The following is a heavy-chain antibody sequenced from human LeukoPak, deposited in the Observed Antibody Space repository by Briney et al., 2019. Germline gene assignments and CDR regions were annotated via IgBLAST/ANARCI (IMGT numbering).Heavy chain of an antibody. Sequence: SSETLSLTCTVSGVSISGYYWSWIRQPPGKGLEWIGYVYYDGSTKYNPSLKSRVTISINTSKKQFSLKLSSVTAADTAVYYCARGLGYDYVWGSYRPGFDYWGQGTLVTVSS. CDR1: GVSISGYY. D-gene: IGHD3-16*02. CDR2: VYYDGST. CDR3: ARGLGYDYVWGSYRPGFDY. J-gene: IGHJ4*02. V-gene: IGHV4-59*12.